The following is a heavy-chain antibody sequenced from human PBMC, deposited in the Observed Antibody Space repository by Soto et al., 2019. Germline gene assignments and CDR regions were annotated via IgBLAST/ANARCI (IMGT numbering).Heavy chain of an antibody. CDR3: ARDAYDSIGYQTDFDY. D-gene: IGHD3-22*01. CDR1: GFTFSSYS. J-gene: IGHJ4*02. Sequence: EVQLVESGGGLVQPGGSLRLSCAASGFTFSSYSMNWVRQAPGKGLEWVSYISSSSSTINYADSVKGRSTISRDTAKNSLYLQMHSLRAADTAVYYCARDAYDSIGYQTDFDYWGQGTLVTVSS. V-gene: IGHV3-48*01. CDR2: ISSSSSTI.